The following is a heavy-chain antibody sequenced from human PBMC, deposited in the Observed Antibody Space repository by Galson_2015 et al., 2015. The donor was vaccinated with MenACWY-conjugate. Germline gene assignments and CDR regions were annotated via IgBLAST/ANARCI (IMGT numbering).Heavy chain of an antibody. CDR2: IWNGGDT. J-gene: IGHJ6*02. V-gene: IGHV3-53*01. Sequence: SLRLSCAASGFSVSNHYMNWVRQAPGKGLEWVSIIWNGGDTFYSDSVKGRFTISRDNSKSTVYLQMNSLRAEDTAIYYCARDSYMGVWGQGTTVTVSS. CDR1: GFSVSNHY. CDR3: ARDSYMGV.